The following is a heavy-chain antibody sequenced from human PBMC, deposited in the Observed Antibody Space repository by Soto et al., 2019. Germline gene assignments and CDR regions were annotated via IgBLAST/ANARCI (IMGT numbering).Heavy chain of an antibody. CDR2: IYYSGST. CDR1: GGAISSYY. Sequence: PSETLSLTCTVSGGAISSYYWSWIRQPPGKGLEWIGYIYYSGSTNYNPSLKSRVTISVDTSENQFSLKLSSVTAADTAVYYCARLWYYYDSSGYYQGYFDYWGQGTLVTVSS. J-gene: IGHJ4*02. CDR3: ARLWYYYDSSGYYQGYFDY. V-gene: IGHV4-59*01. D-gene: IGHD3-22*01.